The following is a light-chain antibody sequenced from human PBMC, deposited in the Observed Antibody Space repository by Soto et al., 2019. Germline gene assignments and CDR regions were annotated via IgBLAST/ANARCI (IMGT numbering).Light chain of an antibody. CDR3: QTWATGPDWV. V-gene: IGLV4-69*01. Sequence: QPVLTQSPSASASLGASVKLTCTLSSGHSTYAIALHQQQPEKGPRYLMKLDSDGSHSKGDGIPDRFSGSSSGAERYLTISSLQSEDEADYYWQTWATGPDWVLGGGTKLTVL. J-gene: IGLJ3*02. CDR1: SGHSTYA. CDR2: LDSDGSH.